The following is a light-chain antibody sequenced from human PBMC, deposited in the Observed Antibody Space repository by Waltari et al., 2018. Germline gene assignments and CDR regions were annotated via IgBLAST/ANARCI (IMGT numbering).Light chain of an antibody. CDR2: GAS. V-gene: IGKV3-20*01. J-gene: IGKJ1*01. CDR3: QHYVRLPAT. Sequence: EIMLTQSPGTLSLSPGARATLSCRASQSISSSLAWYQNKPGQTPRLLIYGASSRATGNPYRFSGSGSATDFSPTISILHPEDVAVYYCQHYVRLPATFGQGTKVDIK. CDR1: QSISSS.